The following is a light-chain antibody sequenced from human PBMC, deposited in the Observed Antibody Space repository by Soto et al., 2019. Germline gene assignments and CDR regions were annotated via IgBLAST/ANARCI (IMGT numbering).Light chain of an antibody. J-gene: IGKJ2*01. V-gene: IGKV3-11*01. CDR2: DAS. CDR3: QQRSNWYT. CDR1: QSVSSY. Sequence: EIVLTQSPATLSLSPGERATLSCRASQSVSSYLAWYQQKPGQAPRLLIYDASNRATGIPVRFSGSGSGTDFTLTIGSLEPEDFAVYYCQQRSNWYTFGQGTKLEIK.